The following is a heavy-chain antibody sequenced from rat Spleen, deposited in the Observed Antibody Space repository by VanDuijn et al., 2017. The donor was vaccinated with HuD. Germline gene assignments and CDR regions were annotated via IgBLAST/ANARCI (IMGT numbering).Heavy chain of an antibody. V-gene: IGHV5-29*01. CDR3: ATFNYGGYRSPFDH. CDR2: ISYDGGST. D-gene: IGHD1-11*01. CDR1: GFTFSNYG. J-gene: IGHJ2*01. Sequence: EVQLVESDGGLVQPGRSLKLSCAASGFTFSNYGMAWVRQAPKKGLEWVAYISYDGGSTYYRDPVKGRFTISRDNAKSTLYLQMDSLRSEDTATYYCATFNYGGYRSPFDHWGQGVMVTVSS.